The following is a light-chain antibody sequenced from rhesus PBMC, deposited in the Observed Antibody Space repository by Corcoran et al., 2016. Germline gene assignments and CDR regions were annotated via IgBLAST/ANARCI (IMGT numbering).Light chain of an antibody. J-gene: IGKJ4*01. V-gene: IGKV1-74*01. CDR3: QHSYGTPLT. CDR1: ENVNNY. CDR2: AAS. Sequence: DIQMTQSPSSLSASVGDRVTITCRASENVNNYLHWYQQKPGKAPKLLIYAASSLQSGVPSRLSGSGSWTDYTFTISSLQPEDVATYYCQHSYGTPLTFGGGTKVEIK.